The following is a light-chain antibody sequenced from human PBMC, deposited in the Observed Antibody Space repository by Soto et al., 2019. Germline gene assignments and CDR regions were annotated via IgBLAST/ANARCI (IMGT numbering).Light chain of an antibody. CDR2: DVT. J-gene: IGLJ1*01. V-gene: IGLV2-11*01. CDR1: SSDIGDYDY. CDR3: CSYAGSNTLDV. Sequence: QSVLTQPRSVSGSPGQSVTISCTGSSSDIGDYDYVSWYQQRPGEAPKLMISDVTKRPSGVPARFSGSKSGNTASLTISGLQAEDEADYYCCSYAGSNTLDVFGAGTKVTVL.